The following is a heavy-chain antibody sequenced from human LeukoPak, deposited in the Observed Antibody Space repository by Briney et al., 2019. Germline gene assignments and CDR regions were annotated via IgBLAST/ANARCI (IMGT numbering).Heavy chain of an antibody. Sequence: SETLSLTCTVSGGYISSYDWRWIRQPAGKGLEWIGRIYTSGSTNYNPALKSRVTMSVDTSKNQFSLKLSSVTAADTAVYYCARDKAGNFDYWGQGTLVTVSS. V-gene: IGHV4-4*07. CDR1: GGYISSYD. CDR2: IYTSGST. CDR3: ARDKAGNFDY. D-gene: IGHD3-10*01. J-gene: IGHJ4*02.